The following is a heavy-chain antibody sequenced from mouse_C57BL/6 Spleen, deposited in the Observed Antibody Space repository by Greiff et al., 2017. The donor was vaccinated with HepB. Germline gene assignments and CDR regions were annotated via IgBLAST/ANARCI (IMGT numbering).Heavy chain of an antibody. V-gene: IGHV1-18*01. D-gene: IGHD2-9*01. CDR2: INPNNGGT. Sequence: VQLKESGPELVKPGASVKIPCKASGYTFTDYNMDWVKQSHGKSLEWIGDINPNNGGTIYNQKFKGKATLTVDKSSSTAYMELRSLTSEDTAVYDCARPRGAYYGYDGGYFDVWGTGTTVTVSS. J-gene: IGHJ1*03. CDR1: GYTFTDYN. CDR3: ARPRGAYYGYDGGYFDV.